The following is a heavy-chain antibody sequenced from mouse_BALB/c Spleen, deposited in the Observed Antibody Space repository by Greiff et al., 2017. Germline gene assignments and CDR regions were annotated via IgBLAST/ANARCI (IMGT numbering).Heavy chain of an antibody. Sequence: EVKLQESGGGLVKPGGSLKLSCAASGFTFSSYTMSWVRQTPEKRLEWVATISSGGSYTYYPDSVKGRFTISRDNAKNTLYLQMSSLKSEDTAMYYCTREYDYYAMDYWGQGTSVTVSS. CDR1: GFTFSSYT. J-gene: IGHJ4*01. CDR3: TREYDYYAMDY. CDR2: ISSGGSYT. V-gene: IGHV5-6-4*01.